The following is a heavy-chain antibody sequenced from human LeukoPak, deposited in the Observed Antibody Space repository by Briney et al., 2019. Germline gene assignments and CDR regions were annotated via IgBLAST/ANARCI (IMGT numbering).Heavy chain of an antibody. Sequence: SETLSLTCSVSGDSITGYYWGWIRQPPGKGLEWIGNIYYTGNTYYNSSLKSRVTISLDTSKNQFSLKLSSVTAADTAVYYCARKLGGYVPRNWFDPWGQGTLVTVSS. CDR3: ARKLGGYVPRNWFDP. J-gene: IGHJ5*02. D-gene: IGHD5-12*01. CDR1: GDSITGYY. V-gene: IGHV4-38-2*02. CDR2: IYYTGNT.